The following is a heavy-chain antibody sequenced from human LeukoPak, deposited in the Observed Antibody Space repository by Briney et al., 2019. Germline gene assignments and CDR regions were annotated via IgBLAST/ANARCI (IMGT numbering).Heavy chain of an antibody. D-gene: IGHD1-1*01. Sequence: PGGSLRLSCAASGFTFASYSMNWVRQAPGKGLEWVSSISGDSTYIYNAGSVKGRFTISRDNAQASLYLQMISLRADDAAVYYCARVSGRLERQSDLDYWGQGTLVIVSS. V-gene: IGHV3-21*01. CDR3: ARVSGRLERQSDLDY. J-gene: IGHJ4*02. CDR2: ISGDSTYI. CDR1: GFTFASYS.